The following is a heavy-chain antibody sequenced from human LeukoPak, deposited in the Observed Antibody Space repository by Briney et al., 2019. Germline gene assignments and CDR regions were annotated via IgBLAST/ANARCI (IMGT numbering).Heavy chain of an antibody. CDR2: INPNSGDT. D-gene: IGHD2-2*01. V-gene: IGHV1-2*02. Sequence: ASVKVSCKASGYTFTDYFMHWVRQAPGQGLEWMGWINPNSGDTNYAQKFQGRVTMTRDTSISTAYMELSRLRSDDTAVYYCARASPSRYYFDYWGQGTLVTVSS. J-gene: IGHJ4*02. CDR3: ARASPSRYYFDY. CDR1: GYTFTDYF.